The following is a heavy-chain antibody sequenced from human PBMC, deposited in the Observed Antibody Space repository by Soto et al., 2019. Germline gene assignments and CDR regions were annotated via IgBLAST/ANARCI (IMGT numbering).Heavy chain of an antibody. CDR1: GFTFSSYG. CDR2: IWYDGSNK. CDR3: ARDNRDRPYYYYMDV. V-gene: IGHV3-33*01. Sequence: GGSLRLSCAASGFTFSSYGMHWVRQAPGKGLEWVAVIWYDGSNKYYADSVKGRFTISRDNSKNTLYLQMNSLRAEDTAVYYCARDNRDRPYYYYMDVWGKGTTVTVSS. D-gene: IGHD2-15*01. J-gene: IGHJ6*03.